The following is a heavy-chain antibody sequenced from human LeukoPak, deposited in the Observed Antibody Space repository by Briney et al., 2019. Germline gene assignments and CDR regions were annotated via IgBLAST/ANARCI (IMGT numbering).Heavy chain of an antibody. CDR1: GFTFSNYA. D-gene: IGHD3-9*01. CDR2: ISGSGGST. Sequence: AGGSLRLSWAASGFTFSNYAMSWVRQAPGKGLEWVSAISGSGGSTYYADSVKGRFTISRDNSHTTLYLQMKSLRVEDTAVYYCAKYPDYFDLYYFDDWGQGTLVTLSS. V-gene: IGHV3-23*01. CDR3: AKYPDYFDLYYFDD. J-gene: IGHJ4*02.